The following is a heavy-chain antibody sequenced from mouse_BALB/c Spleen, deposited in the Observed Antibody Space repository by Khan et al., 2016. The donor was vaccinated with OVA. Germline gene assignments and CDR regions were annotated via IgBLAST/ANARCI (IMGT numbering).Heavy chain of an antibody. CDR3: ARGNYYGYYFDY. Sequence: EVQLQESGPGLVKPSQSLSLTCTVTGYSITSGYAWNWIRQFPGNKLEWMGYISYSGVTSYTPSLKSRISITRDPSKNQFFLQLNSVTTEDTATDYCARGNYYGYYFDYWGQGTTLTVSS. CDR2: ISYSGVT. CDR1: GYSITSGYA. D-gene: IGHD1-1*01. J-gene: IGHJ2*01. V-gene: IGHV3-2*02.